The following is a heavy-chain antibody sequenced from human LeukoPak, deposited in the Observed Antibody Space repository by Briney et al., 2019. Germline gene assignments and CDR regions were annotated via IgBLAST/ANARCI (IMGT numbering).Heavy chain of an antibody. CDR2: IYSGGST. CDR3: ARGIVVVPAAPGYYYMDV. CDR1: GFTVSSNY. J-gene: IGHJ6*03. V-gene: IGHV3-53*01. D-gene: IGHD2-2*01. Sequence: AGGSLRLSCAASGFTVSSNYMSWVRQAPGKGLEWVSVIYSGGSTYYADSVKGRFTISRDNSKNTLYLQMNSLRAEDTAVYYCARGIVVVPAAPGYYYMDVWGKGTTVTVSS.